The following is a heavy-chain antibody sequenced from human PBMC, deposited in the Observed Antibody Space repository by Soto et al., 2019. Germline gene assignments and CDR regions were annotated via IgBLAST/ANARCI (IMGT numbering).Heavy chain of an antibody. CDR1: GYTFTSYD. J-gene: IGHJ4*02. Sequence: ASVKVSCKASGYTFTSYDINWVRQATGQGLEWMGWMNPNSGNTGYAQKSQGRVTMTRNTSISTAYMELSSLRSEDTAVYYCARVLDDDYVWGSYRYFDYWGQGTLVTVSS. V-gene: IGHV1-8*01. D-gene: IGHD3-16*02. CDR2: MNPNSGNT. CDR3: ARVLDDDYVWGSYRYFDY.